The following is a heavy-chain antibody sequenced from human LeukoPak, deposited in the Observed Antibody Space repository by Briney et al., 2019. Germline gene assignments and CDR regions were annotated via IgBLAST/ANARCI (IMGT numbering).Heavy chain of an antibody. CDR3: ARRLKNNVDTGFFDY. CDR2: IYYSGST. V-gene: IGHV4-59*08. J-gene: IGHJ4*02. D-gene: IGHD5-18*01. CDR1: GGSISSYY. Sequence: SETLPLTCTVSGGSISSYYWSWIRQPPGKGLEWIGYIYYSGSTNYNPSLKSRVTISVDTSNNQFSLKLSSVTAADTAVYYCARRLKNNVDTGFFDYWGQGTLVTVSS.